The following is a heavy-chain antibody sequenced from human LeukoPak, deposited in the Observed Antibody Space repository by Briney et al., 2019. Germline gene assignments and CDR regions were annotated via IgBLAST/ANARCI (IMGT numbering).Heavy chain of an antibody. CDR1: GFTFSHAW. CDR3: TTVWGYYYGSGRPVDY. V-gene: IGHV3-15*01. CDR2: IIRITVVGAT. D-gene: IGHD3-10*01. J-gene: IGHJ4*02. Sequence: GGSLRLSGAALGFTFSHAWMSWVRQSPGKGWDWVGRIIRITVVGATDYAAHVKGTFTISRDDSKNTLYLQMNSLKTEDTAVYYCTTVWGYYYGSGRPVDYWGQGTLVTVSS.